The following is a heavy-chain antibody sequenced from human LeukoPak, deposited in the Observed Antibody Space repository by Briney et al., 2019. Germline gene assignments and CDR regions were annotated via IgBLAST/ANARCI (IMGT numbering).Heavy chain of an antibody. D-gene: IGHD3-22*01. Sequence: GASVKVSCKASGYTFTSYGISWVRQAPGQGLEWMGWISAYNGNTNYAQKLQGRVTMTRDTSTSTVYMELSSLRSEDTAVYYCAREGGMIVVHDYFDYWGQGTLVTVSS. CDR3: AREGGMIVVHDYFDY. V-gene: IGHV1-18*01. CDR1: GYTFTSYG. CDR2: ISAYNGNT. J-gene: IGHJ4*02.